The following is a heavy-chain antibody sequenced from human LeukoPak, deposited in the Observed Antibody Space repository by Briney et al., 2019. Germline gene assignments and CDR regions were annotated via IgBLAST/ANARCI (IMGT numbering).Heavy chain of an antibody. CDR1: GGSISSYY. Sequence: PSETLSLTCTVSGGSISSYYWSWIRQPPGKGLEWIGYIYYSGSTNYNPSLKSRVTISVDTSKNQFSLKLSSVTAADTAVYYCARARYYYDSSGYYYNLFFDYWGQGTLVTVSS. CDR3: ARARYYYDSSGYYYNLFFDY. D-gene: IGHD3-22*01. V-gene: IGHV4-59*08. CDR2: IYYSGST. J-gene: IGHJ4*02.